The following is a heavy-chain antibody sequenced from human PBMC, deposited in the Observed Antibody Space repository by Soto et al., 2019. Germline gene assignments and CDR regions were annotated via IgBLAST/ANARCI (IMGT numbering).Heavy chain of an antibody. D-gene: IGHD3-9*01. CDR3: ARGLSTPYDILTGYQDY. CDR1: GYTFTGYY. V-gene: IGHV1-2*02. Sequence: ASVKVSCKASGYTFTGYYMHWVRQAPGQGLEWMGWINPNSGGTNYAQKFQGRVTMTRDTSISTAYMELSRLRSDDTAVYYCARGLSTPYDILTGYQDYWGQGTLVTVSS. J-gene: IGHJ4*02. CDR2: INPNSGGT.